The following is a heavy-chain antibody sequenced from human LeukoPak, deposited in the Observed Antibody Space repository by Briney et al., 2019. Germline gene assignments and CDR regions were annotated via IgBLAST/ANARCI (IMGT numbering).Heavy chain of an antibody. Sequence: PSETLSLTCTVSGGSISSGDYYWSWIRQPPGKGLEWIGYIYYSGSTYYNPSLKSRVTISVDTSKNQFSLKLSSVTAADTAVYYCARVERYYYDSSGPVDYWGQGTLVTVSS. CDR1: GGSISSGDYY. V-gene: IGHV4-30-4*01. CDR2: IYYSGST. D-gene: IGHD3-22*01. J-gene: IGHJ4*02. CDR3: ARVERYYYDSSGPVDY.